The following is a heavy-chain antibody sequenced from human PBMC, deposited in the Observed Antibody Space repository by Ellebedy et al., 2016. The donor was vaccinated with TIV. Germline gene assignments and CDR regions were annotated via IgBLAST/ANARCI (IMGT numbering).Heavy chain of an antibody. CDR3: AKDLFRSTPTGGAFDF. Sequence: GESLKISCVASEFSFSTYGMSWVRQAPGKGLEWVAAISGTGISTYYADSVKGRFTISRDNSKKTVYLQMNSLRAEDTATYYCAKDLFRSTPTGGAFDFWGQGTMVTVSS. CDR2: ISGTGIST. CDR1: EFSFSTYG. J-gene: IGHJ3*01. V-gene: IGHV3-23*01. D-gene: IGHD3-16*01.